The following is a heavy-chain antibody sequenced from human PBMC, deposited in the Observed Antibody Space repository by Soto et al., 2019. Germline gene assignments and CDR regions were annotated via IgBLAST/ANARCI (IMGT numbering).Heavy chain of an antibody. J-gene: IGHJ4*02. CDR3: VYRDFGDYFFHF. V-gene: IGHV2-5*02. D-gene: IGHD4-17*01. CDR1: GFSLTTQGVH. CDR2: IYWDDNE. Sequence: QITLQESGPTLVKPPQTLTLTCTFSGFSLTTQGVHVGWIRQPPGKALEWLALIYWDDNEVYSPSLNNRLTIAKDTSKSQVVLTLATVDPVDTATYYCVYRDFGDYFFHFWGEGILVNFSS.